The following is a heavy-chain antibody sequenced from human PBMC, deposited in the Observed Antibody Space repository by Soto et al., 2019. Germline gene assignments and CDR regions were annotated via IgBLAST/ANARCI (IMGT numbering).Heavy chain of an antibody. D-gene: IGHD5-18*01. CDR2: ISAYNGNT. Sequence: GASVKVSCKASGYTFTSYGISWVRQAPGQGLEWMGWISAYNGNTNYAQKLQGRVTMTTDTSTSTAYMELRSLRSDDTAVYYCARDSLVGIQLWFPLYGMDVWGQGTTVTVSS. CDR3: ARDSLVGIQLWFPLYGMDV. J-gene: IGHJ6*02. CDR1: GYTFTSYG. V-gene: IGHV1-18*01.